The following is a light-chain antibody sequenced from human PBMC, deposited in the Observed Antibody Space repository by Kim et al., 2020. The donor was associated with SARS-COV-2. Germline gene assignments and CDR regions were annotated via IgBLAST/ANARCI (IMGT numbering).Light chain of an antibody. CDR2: DAS. CDR3: QQRSNWPPGIT. CDR1: QSVSSY. V-gene: IGKV3-11*01. Sequence: EIVLTQSPATLSLSPGERATLSCRASQSVSSYLAWYQQKPGQAPRLLIYDASNRATGIPARFSGSGSGTDFTLTISSLEPEDFAVYYCQQRSNWPPGITFGPGTKVVIK. J-gene: IGKJ3*01.